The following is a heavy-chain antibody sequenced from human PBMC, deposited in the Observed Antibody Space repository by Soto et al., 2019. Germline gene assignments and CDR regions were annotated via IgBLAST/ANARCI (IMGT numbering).Heavy chain of an antibody. Sequence: QVQLVESGGGVVQPGRSLRLSCAASGFTFSSYGMHWVRQAPGKGLEWVAVISYDGSNKYYADSVKGRFTISRDNSKNTLYLQMNSLRAEDTAVYYCAKESHPNYYYYGMDVWGQGTTVTVSS. CDR2: ISYDGSNK. CDR3: AKESHPNYYYYGMDV. J-gene: IGHJ6*02. CDR1: GFTFSSYG. V-gene: IGHV3-30*18.